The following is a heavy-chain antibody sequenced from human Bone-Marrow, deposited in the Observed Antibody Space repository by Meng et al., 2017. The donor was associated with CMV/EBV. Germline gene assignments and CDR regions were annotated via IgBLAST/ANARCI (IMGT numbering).Heavy chain of an antibody. CDR3: ARERGYCSGGSCYSGIHYYGMDV. V-gene: IGHV1-2*02. D-gene: IGHD2-15*01. J-gene: IGHJ6*02. CDR2: INPNSGGT. CDR1: GYTFTGYY. Sequence: ASVNVSCKASGYTFTGYYMHWVRQAPGQGLEWMGWINPNSGGTNYAQKFQGRVTMTRDTSISTAYMELSRLRSDDTAVYYCARERGYCSGGSCYSGIHYYGMDVWGQGTTVTVSS.